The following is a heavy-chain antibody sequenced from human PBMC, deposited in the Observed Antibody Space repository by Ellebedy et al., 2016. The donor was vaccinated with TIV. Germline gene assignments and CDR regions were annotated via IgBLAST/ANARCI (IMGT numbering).Heavy chain of an antibody. CDR2: ISGSGGST. CDR3: AKEIAAAGTWLGIEGY. D-gene: IGHD6-13*01. CDR1: GFTFSSYA. J-gene: IGHJ4*02. V-gene: IGHV3-23*01. Sequence: GESLKISXAASGFTFSSYAMSWVRQAPGKGLEWVSAISGSGGSTYYADSVKGRFTISRDNSKNTLYLQMNSLRAEDTAVYYCAKEIAAAGTWLGIEGYWGQGTLVTVSS.